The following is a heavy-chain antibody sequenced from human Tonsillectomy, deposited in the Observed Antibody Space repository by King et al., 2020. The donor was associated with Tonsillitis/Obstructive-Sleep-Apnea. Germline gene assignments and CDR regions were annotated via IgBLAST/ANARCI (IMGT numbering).Heavy chain of an antibody. V-gene: IGHV3-23*04. CDR3: AKGGGPELFTLDF. J-gene: IGHJ4*02. D-gene: IGHD1-26*01. Sequence: VQLVQSGGGLEQPGGSLRLSCAASGFTFTNYAMNCARQAPGKGREWVSCISGSDNTTYYAESVKGRFPISRDNSKNTLYLQMNSLRAEDTAVYYCAKGGGPELFTLDFWGQGTLVTVSS. CDR2: ISGSDNTT. CDR1: GFTFTNYA.